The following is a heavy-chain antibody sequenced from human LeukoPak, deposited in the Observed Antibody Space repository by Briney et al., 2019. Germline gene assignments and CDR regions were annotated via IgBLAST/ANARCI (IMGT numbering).Heavy chain of an antibody. Sequence: GSLRLSCAASGFTFSSHAMSWIRQPPGKGLERIGYIYYSGTTNYNPSLKSRVTISVDTSKNQFSLKLSSVTAADTAVYYCARGVYIAAAQYAYWGQGTLVTVSS. CDR1: GFTFSSHA. D-gene: IGHD6-13*01. CDR3: ARGVYIAAAQYAY. J-gene: IGHJ4*02. V-gene: IGHV4-59*11. CDR2: IYYSGTT.